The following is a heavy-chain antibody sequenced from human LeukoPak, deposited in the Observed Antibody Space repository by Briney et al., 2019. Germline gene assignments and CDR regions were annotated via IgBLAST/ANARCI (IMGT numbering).Heavy chain of an antibody. CDR3: ARAGDYVWGSYPHGMDV. V-gene: IGHV3-21*01. CDR2: ISSSSSHI. D-gene: IGHD3-16*02. Sequence: GGSLRLSCAASGFTFRSYAMSWVRQAPGKGLEWVSSISSSSSHIYYADSVKGRFTISRDNAKNSLYLHMNSLRAEDTAVYYCARAGDYVWGSYPHGMDVWGQGTTVTVSS. CDR1: GFTFRSYA. J-gene: IGHJ6*02.